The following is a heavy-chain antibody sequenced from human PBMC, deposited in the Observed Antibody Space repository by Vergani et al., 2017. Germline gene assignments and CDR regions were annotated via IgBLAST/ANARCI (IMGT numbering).Heavy chain of an antibody. CDR3: ASGPRYSSSSVGGNWYFDL. J-gene: IGHJ2*01. V-gene: IGHV1-69*01. CDR2: IIPSFGTA. Sequence: QVQLVQSGAEVKKPGSSVKVSCKASGGTFSSYAISWVRQAPGQGLEWMGGIIPSFGTANYAQKFQGRVTITADESTSTAYMEMSSLRSEDTAVYYCASGPRYSSSSVGGNWYFDLWGRGTLVTVSS. D-gene: IGHD6-6*01. CDR1: GGTFSSYA.